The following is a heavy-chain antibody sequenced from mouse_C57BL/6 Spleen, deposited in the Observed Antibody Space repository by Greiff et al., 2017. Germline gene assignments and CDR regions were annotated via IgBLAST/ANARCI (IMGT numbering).Heavy chain of an antibody. Sequence: QVQLQQSGPELVKPGASVKISCKASGYAFSSSWMNWVKQRPGKGLEWIGRIYPGDGDTNYNGKFKGKATLTADKSSSTAYMQLSSLTSEDSAVYFCASSYYGSSYEGAYWGQGTLVTVSA. CDR2: IYPGDGDT. CDR3: ASSYYGSSYEGAY. J-gene: IGHJ3*01. CDR1: GYAFSSSW. D-gene: IGHD1-1*01. V-gene: IGHV1-82*01.